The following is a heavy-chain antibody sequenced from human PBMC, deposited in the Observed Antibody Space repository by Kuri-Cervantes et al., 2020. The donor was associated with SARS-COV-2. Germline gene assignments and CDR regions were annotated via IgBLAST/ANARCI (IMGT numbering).Heavy chain of an antibody. CDR3: ARAPGYCGGGSCYSGGGY. Sequence: ASVKVSCKASGYTSTGYYMHWVRQAPGQGLEWMGWINPNSGGTNYAQKLQGRVTMTTDTSTSTAYMELRSLRSDDTAVYYCARAPGYCGGGSCYSGGGYWGQGTLVTVSS. CDR1: GYTSTGYY. V-gene: IGHV1-2*02. D-gene: IGHD2-15*01. CDR2: INPNSGGT. J-gene: IGHJ4*02.